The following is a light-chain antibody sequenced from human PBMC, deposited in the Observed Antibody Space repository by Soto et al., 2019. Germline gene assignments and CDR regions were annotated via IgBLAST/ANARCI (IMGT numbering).Light chain of an antibody. CDR2: GAS. CDR1: QSVSSN. V-gene: IGKV3-15*01. Sequence: EIVMTQSPATLSVSPGERATLSCRASQSVSSNLAWYQQKPGQAPRLLIYGASTRATGIPARFSGSGSGTEFTITISSLQSEDFAVYYCQQYNNSPPLYTFGQGTKLEIK. J-gene: IGKJ2*01. CDR3: QQYNNSPPLYT.